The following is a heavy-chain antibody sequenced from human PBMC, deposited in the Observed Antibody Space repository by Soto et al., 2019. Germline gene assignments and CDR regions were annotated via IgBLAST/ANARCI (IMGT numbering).Heavy chain of an antibody. CDR2: VNAGNGNT. CDR1: GYTFTSYA. CDR3: ARDILSSWSGWFDP. J-gene: IGHJ5*02. Sequence: ASVKVSCKASGYTFTSYAMHWVRQAPGQRLEWMGWVNAGNGNTKYSQKFQGRVTITRDTSASTAYMELSSLRSEDTAVYYCARDILSSWSGWFDPWGQGTLVTVSS. V-gene: IGHV1-3*01.